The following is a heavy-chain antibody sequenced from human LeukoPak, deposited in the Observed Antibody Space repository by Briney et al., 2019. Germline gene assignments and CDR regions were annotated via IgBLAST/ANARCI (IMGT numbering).Heavy chain of an antibody. V-gene: IGHV5-51*01. Sequence: GESLKISCKDSGYSLTNYWIGWVRQMPGKGLEWMGMLSPGDSGATYSPSFQGQVTISADKSISTAYLQWSSLKASDTAMYYCARRRSGYYSAVDYWGQGTLVTVSS. D-gene: IGHD3-22*01. J-gene: IGHJ4*02. CDR3: ARRRSGYYSAVDY. CDR2: LSPGDSGA. CDR1: GYSLTNYW.